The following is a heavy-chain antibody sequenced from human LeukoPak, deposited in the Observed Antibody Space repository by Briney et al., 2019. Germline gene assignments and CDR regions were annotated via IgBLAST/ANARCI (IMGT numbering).Heavy chain of an antibody. J-gene: IGHJ4*02. V-gene: IGHV3-48*01. D-gene: IGHD2-2*01. CDR1: GFTFSSYA. CDR2: ISISGSII. Sequence: GGSLRLSCAASGFTFSSYAMHWVRQAPGKGLEWLSSISISGSIIYYADSVKGRFTISRDNAKNSVYLQMNSLRAEDTAVYYCARGHNLVIPTRINFDYWGQGTLVTVSS. CDR3: ARGHNLVIPTRINFDY.